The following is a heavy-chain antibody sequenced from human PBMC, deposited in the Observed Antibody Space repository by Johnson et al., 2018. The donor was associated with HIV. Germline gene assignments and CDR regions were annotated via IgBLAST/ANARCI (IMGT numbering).Heavy chain of an antibody. Sequence: QVQLVESGGGVVQPGRSLRLSCAASGFTFSNYGMAWVRQAPGKGLEWVTVISFSGVKKYYADSVKGRFTISRDNSKGTLYLQMDGLRPDDPALYYCAKLFDFSIPAAFDVWGHGTMVRVSS. CDR3: AKLFDFSIPAAFDV. J-gene: IGHJ3*01. CDR1: GFTFSNYG. CDR2: ISFSGVKK. V-gene: IGHV3-30*18. D-gene: IGHD3-3*02.